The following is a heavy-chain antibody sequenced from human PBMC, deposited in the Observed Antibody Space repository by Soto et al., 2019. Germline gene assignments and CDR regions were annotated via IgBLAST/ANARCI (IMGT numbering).Heavy chain of an antibody. CDR3: AREQGNWNYVGGFDP. J-gene: IGHJ5*02. V-gene: IGHV1-2*04. D-gene: IGHD1-7*01. Sequence: ASVKVSCKASGYTFTNYYMHWVRQAPGQGLEWMGWINPNSGGTNYAQKFQGWVTMTRDTSISTAYMELSRLRSDDTAVYYCAREQGNWNYVGGFDPWGQGTLVTVSS. CDR1: GYTFTNYY. CDR2: INPNSGGT.